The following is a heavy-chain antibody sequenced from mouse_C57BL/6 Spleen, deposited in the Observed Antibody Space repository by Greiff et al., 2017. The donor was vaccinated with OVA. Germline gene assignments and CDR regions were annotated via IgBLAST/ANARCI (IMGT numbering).Heavy chain of an antibody. D-gene: IGHD1-1*01. CDR3: ARPLITTVVPFDY. Sequence: EVKLQESGGDLVKPGGSLKLSCAASGFTFSSYGMSWVRQTPDKRLEWVATISSGGSYTYYPDSVKGRFTISRDNAKNTLYLQMSSLKSEDTAMYYCARPLITTVVPFDYWGQGTTLTVSS. J-gene: IGHJ2*01. CDR2: ISSGGSYT. CDR1: GFTFSSYG. V-gene: IGHV5-6*01.